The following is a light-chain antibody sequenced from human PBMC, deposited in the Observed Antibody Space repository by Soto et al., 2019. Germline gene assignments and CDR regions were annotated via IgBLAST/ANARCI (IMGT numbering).Light chain of an antibody. Sequence: DIQLTQSPSFLSASVGDRITITCRASQGISNYLAWYQQKPGKPPELLVYSASTLQRGVPPRFSGGGSETEFSLPVGTLQPEDFATYCCLQLFRYPFTFG. V-gene: IGKV1-9*01. CDR2: SAS. CDR3: LQLFRYPFT. J-gene: IGKJ5*01. CDR1: QGISNY.